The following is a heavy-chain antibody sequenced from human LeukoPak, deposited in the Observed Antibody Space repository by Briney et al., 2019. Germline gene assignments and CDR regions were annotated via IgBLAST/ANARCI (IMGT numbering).Heavy chain of an antibody. CDR1: GFTFSSYG. D-gene: IGHD3-9*01. CDR3: VKGMEDYDILTGVLDV. J-gene: IGHJ6*02. V-gene: IGHV3-33*06. Sequence: GRSLRLSCAASGFTFSSYGMHWVRQAPGKGLEWVAVIWYDGSNKYYADSVKGRFTISRDNSKNTLYLQMSSLRPEDTAVYYCVKGMEDYDILTGVLDVWGQGTTVTVSS. CDR2: IWYDGSNK.